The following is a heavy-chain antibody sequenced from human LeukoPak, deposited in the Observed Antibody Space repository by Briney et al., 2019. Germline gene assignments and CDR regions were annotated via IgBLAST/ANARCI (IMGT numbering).Heavy chain of an antibody. J-gene: IGHJ4*02. CDR1: GGSISSGGYS. CDR3: ARAVRGVTHNYFDY. D-gene: IGHD3-10*01. V-gene: IGHV4-30-2*01. Sequence: PSQTLSLTCAVSGGSISSGGYSWSWIRQPPGKGLEWIGYIYHSGSTYYNPSLKSRVTISVDRSKNQFSLKLSSVTAADTAVYYCARAVRGVTHNYFDYWGQGTLVTVSS. CDR2: IYHSGST.